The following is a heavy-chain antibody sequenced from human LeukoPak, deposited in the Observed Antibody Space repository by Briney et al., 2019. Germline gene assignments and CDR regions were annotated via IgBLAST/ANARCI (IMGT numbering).Heavy chain of an antibody. CDR2: IIPILGIA. CDR1: GDTFSSYT. V-gene: IGHV1-69*04. J-gene: IGHJ5*02. Sequence: PKASVKVSCKASGDTFSSYTISWVRQAPGQGLEWMGRIIPILGIANYAQKFQGRVTITADKSTSTAYMELSSLRSEDTAVYYCARDYYDFWSGYVNWFDPWGQGTLVTVSS. D-gene: IGHD3-3*01. CDR3: ARDYYDFWSGYVNWFDP.